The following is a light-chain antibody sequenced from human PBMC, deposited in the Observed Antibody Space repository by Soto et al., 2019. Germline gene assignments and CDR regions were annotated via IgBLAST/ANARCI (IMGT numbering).Light chain of an antibody. J-gene: IGKJ5*01. V-gene: IGKV1-12*01. CDR2: AAS. Sequence: DIQMTQSPSSVSASVGDRVTITCRASQSISSWLAWYQQKPGTVPKLLIYAASNLQSGVPSRFSGSGAGTEFTLTISSLQPEDFGTYYCQQGDSFPITFGQGTRLEMK. CDR3: QQGDSFPIT. CDR1: QSISSW.